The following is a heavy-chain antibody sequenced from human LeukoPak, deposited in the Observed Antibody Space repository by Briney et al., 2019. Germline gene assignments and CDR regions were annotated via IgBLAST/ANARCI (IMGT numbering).Heavy chain of an antibody. Sequence: SGTLSLTCTVSGGSISSYYWSWIRQPPGKGLEWIGYIYYSGSTNYNPSLKSRVTISVDTSKNQFSLKLSSVTAADTAVYYCARGRAVRIRTGDYGLDYWGQGTLVTVSS. CDR3: ARGRAVRIRTGDYGLDY. D-gene: IGHD4-17*01. CDR1: GGSISSYY. J-gene: IGHJ4*02. V-gene: IGHV4-59*01. CDR2: IYYSGST.